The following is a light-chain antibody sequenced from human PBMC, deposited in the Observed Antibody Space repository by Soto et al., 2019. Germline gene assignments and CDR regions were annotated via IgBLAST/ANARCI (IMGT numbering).Light chain of an antibody. J-gene: IGKJ1*01. V-gene: IGKV1-39*01. CDR1: QSISSY. Sequence: DIQMTQSPSSLSASVGDRVTITCRASQSISSYLNWYQQKPGKAPKLLIYAASSFQSGVQSRFSGSGSGTDFALTISSLQPEDFATYYCQQGYSTLGTFGQGTNVEIK. CDR2: AAS. CDR3: QQGYSTLGT.